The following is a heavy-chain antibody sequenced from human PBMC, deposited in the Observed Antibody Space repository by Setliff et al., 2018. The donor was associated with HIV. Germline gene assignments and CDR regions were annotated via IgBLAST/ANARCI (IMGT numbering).Heavy chain of an antibody. CDR1: EFTFSSYS. V-gene: IGHV3-21*06. Sequence: PGGSLRLSCAASEFTFSSYSMNWVRQAPGKGLEWVASISSSGAHIFYADSLKGRFTISRDNGKNLLYLQMNSLRAEDTAVYYCARDTSGSYYVGGMDVWGQGTTVTVSS. J-gene: IGHJ6*02. CDR3: ARDTSGSYYVGGMDV. CDR2: ISSSGAHI. D-gene: IGHD1-26*01.